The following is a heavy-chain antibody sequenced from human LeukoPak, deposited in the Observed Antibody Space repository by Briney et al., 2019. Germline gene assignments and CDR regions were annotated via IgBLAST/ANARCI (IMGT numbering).Heavy chain of an antibody. D-gene: IGHD4-23*01. Sequence: GGSLRLSCAASGFTFSSYAMSWVRQAPGQGLEWVSAISGSGGSTYYADSVKGRFTISRDNSKNTLYLQMNSLRAEDTAVYYCAKDQNLATVVTDGTGYWGQGTLVTVSS. CDR1: GFTFSSYA. J-gene: IGHJ4*02. CDR2: ISGSGGST. CDR3: AKDQNLATVVTDGTGY. V-gene: IGHV3-23*01.